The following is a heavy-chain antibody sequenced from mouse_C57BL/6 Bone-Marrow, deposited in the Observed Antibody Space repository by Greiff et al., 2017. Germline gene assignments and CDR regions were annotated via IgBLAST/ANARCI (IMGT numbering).Heavy chain of an antibody. J-gene: IGHJ2*01. CDR1: GFNIKDYY. CDR2: IDPEDGET. CDR3: TRSHICSDTDD. V-gene: IGHV14-2*01. Sequence: VQLQQSGAELVKPGASVKLSCTASGFNIKDYYIHWVQQRTEQGLEWIGRIDPEDGETKYAPNFQDKATITADNASNTAYLQLSNLTSEDTAIYYCTRSHICSDTDDWGQGTTLTVSS.